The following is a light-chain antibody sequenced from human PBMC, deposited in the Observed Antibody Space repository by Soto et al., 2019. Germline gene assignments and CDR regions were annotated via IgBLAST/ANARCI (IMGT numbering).Light chain of an antibody. CDR2: AAS. CDR3: QQANSFPPT. J-gene: IGKJ1*01. V-gene: IGKV1-12*01. CDR1: QGISRW. Sequence: DIQMTQSPSSVSASVGDRVTITCRASQGISRWLAWYPQKPGKAPKLLIYAASSLQSGVPSRFSGSGSGTDFTLTISSLQPEDCATYYCQQANSFPPTFGQGTKVEIK.